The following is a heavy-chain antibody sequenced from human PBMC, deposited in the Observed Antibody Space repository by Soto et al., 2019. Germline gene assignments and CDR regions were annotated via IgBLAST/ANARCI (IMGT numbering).Heavy chain of an antibody. J-gene: IGHJ5*02. CDR2: IYATGTT. CDR3: VRDGTETLRAWFDP. Sequence: PSETLSLTCTVSGASISGFYWSWIRKSAGKGLEWIGRIYATGTTDYNPSLKSRVMMSVDTSKKQFSLKLRSVTAADTAVYYCVRDGTETLRAWFDPWGQGISVTVSS. V-gene: IGHV4-4*07. CDR1: GASISGFY. D-gene: IGHD1-1*01.